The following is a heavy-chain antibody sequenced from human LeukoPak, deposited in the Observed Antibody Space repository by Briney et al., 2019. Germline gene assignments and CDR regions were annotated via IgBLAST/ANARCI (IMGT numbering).Heavy chain of an antibody. D-gene: IGHD1-1*01. Sequence: GGSLRLSCAASGFTFSSYGMHLVRQAPGKGLEWVAVIWYDGSNKYYANSVKGRFTISRDNSKNTLYLQMDSLRAEDTAVYYCAKDLTTGTLSSDCWGQGTLVTVSS. CDR1: GFTFSSYG. CDR2: IWYDGSNK. V-gene: IGHV3-33*06. CDR3: AKDLTTGTLSSDC. J-gene: IGHJ4*02.